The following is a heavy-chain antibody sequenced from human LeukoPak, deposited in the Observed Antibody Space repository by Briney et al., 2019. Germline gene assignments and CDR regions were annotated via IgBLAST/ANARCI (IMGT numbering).Heavy chain of an antibody. J-gene: IGHJ6*03. Sequence: SETLSLTCAVSGHSISNGYYWVWIRQPPGRGLEWIGSLYHSDSAYYNTSLRSRVSMSVDTSKNQFSLTLSFVTAADTAVYYCARQHDSYYYYYIDVWGSGTTVTVSS. CDR1: GHSISNGYY. CDR3: ARQHDSYYYYYIDV. CDR2: LYHSDSA. V-gene: IGHV4-38-2*01.